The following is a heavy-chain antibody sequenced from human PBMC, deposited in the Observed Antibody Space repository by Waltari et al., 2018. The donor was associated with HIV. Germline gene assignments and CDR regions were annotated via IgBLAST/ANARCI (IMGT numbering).Heavy chain of an antibody. J-gene: IGHJ4*02. Sequence: QVQLVQSGADVKKPGASVKVSCKASGYSFTGYYLHWLRQAAGQGLEWMGRINPKSADTNYAQKFQGRVTMTRDTSIGTAYMELASLTSDDTAVYYCARMNYYVSGPDDYWGQGTLVTVSS. CDR3: ARMNYYVSGPDDY. CDR2: INPKSADT. CDR1: GYSFTGYY. V-gene: IGHV1-2*06. D-gene: IGHD3-10*01.